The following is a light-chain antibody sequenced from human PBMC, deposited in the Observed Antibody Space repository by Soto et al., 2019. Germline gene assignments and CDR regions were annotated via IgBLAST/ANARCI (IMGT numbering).Light chain of an antibody. J-gene: IGLJ1*01. CDR1: SSDVGGYNT. Sequence: QSVLTQPASVSGSPGQSITISCTGTSSDVGGYNTVSWYQQHPGKAPKFLIYEVSNRPSGVSNRFSGSKSGNTASLTISGLQAEDEADYYCSSYTTNTPVFGIGTKLTVL. CDR3: SSYTTNTPV. V-gene: IGLV2-14*01. CDR2: EVS.